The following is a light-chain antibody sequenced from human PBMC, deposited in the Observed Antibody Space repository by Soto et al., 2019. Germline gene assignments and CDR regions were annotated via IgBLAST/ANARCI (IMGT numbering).Light chain of an antibody. Sequence: EIVLTRSPGTLSVSPGERATLSCRASQTISSNNLAWYQQKPGQAPSLLIYGTSSRATGIPDRFSGSGSGTDFTLTISRLEPEDSAIYYCQQYISWTFGQGTKVEI. CDR1: QTISSNN. J-gene: IGKJ1*01. CDR2: GTS. V-gene: IGKV3-20*01. CDR3: QQYISWT.